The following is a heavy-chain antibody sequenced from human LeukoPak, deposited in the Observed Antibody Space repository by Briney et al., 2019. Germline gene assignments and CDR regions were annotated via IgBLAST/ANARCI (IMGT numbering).Heavy chain of an antibody. CDR3: ARDDSGYDKDYFDY. D-gene: IGHD5-12*01. Sequence: GASVKVSCKASGYTFTSYGISWVRQAPGQGLEWMGWISAYNGNTNYAQKLQGRVTMSTDTSTSTACMELRSLRSDDTAVYYCARDDSGYDKDYFDYWGQGTLVTVSS. CDR1: GYTFTSYG. CDR2: ISAYNGNT. J-gene: IGHJ4*02. V-gene: IGHV1-18*01.